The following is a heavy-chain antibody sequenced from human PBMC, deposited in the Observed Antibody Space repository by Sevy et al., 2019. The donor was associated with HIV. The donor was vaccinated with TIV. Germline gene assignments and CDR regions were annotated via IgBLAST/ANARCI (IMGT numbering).Heavy chain of an antibody. CDR3: GNGGGGIFAWAE. V-gene: IGHV1-2*05. J-gene: IGHJ4*02. D-gene: IGHD3-3*02. CDR2: INPNSGDT. CDR1: GYTFTDYR. Sequence: ALVKVSCKASGYTFTDYRIHWVRQAPGQGPEWMGRINPNSGDTNYAQKFQGRVILTRDTSISTVYMELSRLKSDDTGLFSRGNGGGGIFAWAEWGQGTLVTVSS.